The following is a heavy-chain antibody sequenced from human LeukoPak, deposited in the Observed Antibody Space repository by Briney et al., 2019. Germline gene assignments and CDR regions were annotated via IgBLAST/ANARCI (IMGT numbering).Heavy chain of an antibody. CDR3: ARYTVNYYGMDV. Sequence: PSETLSLTCAVYGGSFSGYYWSWIRQPPGKGLEWIGEINHSGSTNYNPSLKSRVTISVDTSKNQFSLKLSSVTAADTAVYYCARYTVNYYGMDVWGQGTTVTVSS. CDR1: GGSFSGYY. CDR2: INHSGST. J-gene: IGHJ6*02. V-gene: IGHV4-34*01.